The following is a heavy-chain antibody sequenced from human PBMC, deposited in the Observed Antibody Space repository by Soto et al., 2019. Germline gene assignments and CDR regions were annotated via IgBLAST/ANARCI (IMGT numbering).Heavy chain of an antibody. Sequence: ETLSLTCTVSGGSISSSSYYWGWIRQPPGKGLEWIGSIYYSGSTYYNPSLKSRVTISVDTSKNQFSLKLSSVTAADTAVYYCARRGYCSGGSCYEWFDPWGQGTLVTVSS. J-gene: IGHJ5*02. CDR2: IYYSGST. V-gene: IGHV4-39*01. CDR1: GGSISSSSYY. D-gene: IGHD2-15*01. CDR3: ARRGYCSGGSCYEWFDP.